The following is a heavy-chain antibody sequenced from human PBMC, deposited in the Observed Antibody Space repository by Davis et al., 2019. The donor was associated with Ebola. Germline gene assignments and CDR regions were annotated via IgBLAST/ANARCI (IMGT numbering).Heavy chain of an antibody. J-gene: IGHJ3*02. V-gene: IGHV3-9*01. Sequence: SLKISCAASGFTFDDYAMHWVRQAPGKGLEWVSGISWNSGSIGYADSVKGRFTISRDSAKNSLYLQMNSLGAEDTALYYCAKDFRGPYYYDSSGPRNDAFDIWGQGTMVTVSS. D-gene: IGHD3-22*01. CDR2: ISWNSGSI. CDR3: AKDFRGPYYYDSSGPRNDAFDI. CDR1: GFTFDDYA.